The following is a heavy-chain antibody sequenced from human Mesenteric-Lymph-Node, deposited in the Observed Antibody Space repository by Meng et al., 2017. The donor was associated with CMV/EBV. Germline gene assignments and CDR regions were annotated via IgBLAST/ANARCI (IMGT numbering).Heavy chain of an antibody. CDR1: GGSISSGGYY. J-gene: IGHJ5*02. Sequence: LRLSCTVSGGSISSGGYYWSWIRQHPGKGLEWNGYIYYSGSTYYNSSLKSRVTISVDTSKNQFSLKLSSVTAADTAVYYCARDTDSSGYYNWFDPWGQGTLVTVSS. V-gene: IGHV4-31*03. CDR3: ARDTDSSGYYNWFDP. D-gene: IGHD3-22*01. CDR2: IYYSGST.